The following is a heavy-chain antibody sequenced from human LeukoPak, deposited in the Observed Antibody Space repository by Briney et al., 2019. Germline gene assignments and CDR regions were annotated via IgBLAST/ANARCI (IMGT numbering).Heavy chain of an antibody. Sequence: GVSLRLSCAASGFTFSSYSMNWVRQAPGKGLEWVASTTTSGTYQYYADSVKGRFTISRDNAKNSLFLQMDSLSAEDTAVYYCARDRDEYNNSEDAFDIWGQGTKVTVSS. CDR3: ARDRDEYNNSEDAFDI. V-gene: IGHV3-21*01. CDR2: TTTSGTYQ. D-gene: IGHD1-14*01. J-gene: IGHJ3*02. CDR1: GFTFSSYS.